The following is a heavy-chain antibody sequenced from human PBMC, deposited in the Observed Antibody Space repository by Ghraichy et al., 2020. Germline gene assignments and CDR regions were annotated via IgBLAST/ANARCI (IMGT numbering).Heavy chain of an antibody. V-gene: IGHV3-30*18. J-gene: IGHJ6*01. CDR1: GFTFSSYG. CDR2: MSNGGSNN. CDR3: AKGRYSSTWYRGNNYHYIAMDD. Sequence: GGSLRLSCAASGFTFSSYGMNWVRQAPGKGLEWVSVMSNGGSNNYYADSVKGRFTISRNNSKNTLYLQMNSLSAEDTAVYYCAKGRYSSTWYRGNNYHYIAMDDWGQGTTVTVSS. D-gene: IGHD6-13*01.